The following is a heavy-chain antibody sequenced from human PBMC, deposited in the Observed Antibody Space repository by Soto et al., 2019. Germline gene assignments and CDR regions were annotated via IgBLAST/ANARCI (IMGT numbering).Heavy chain of an antibody. CDR2: INSDGSST. V-gene: IGHV3-74*01. Sequence: EVQLVESGGGLVQPGGSLRLSCAASGFTFSSYWMHWVRQAPGKGLVWVSRINSDGSSTSYADSVKGRFTISRDNAKNPLYLKMNSLRAEDTAVYYCARGEWELRNHWFDPWGQGTLVTVSS. D-gene: IGHD1-26*01. CDR1: GFTFSSYW. J-gene: IGHJ5*02. CDR3: ARGEWELRNHWFDP.